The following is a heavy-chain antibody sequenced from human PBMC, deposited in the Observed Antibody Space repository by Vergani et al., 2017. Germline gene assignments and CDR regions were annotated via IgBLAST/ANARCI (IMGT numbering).Heavy chain of an antibody. CDR2: ISGDSGET. V-gene: IGHV3-23*01. J-gene: IGHJ4*02. Sequence: EVQLLESGGEVVKPGGSLRVSCAASGFTFSNYAMSWVRQTPGKGLEWVSVISGDSGETEYGDSVKGRFVISRDNSKNMIYLEMKSLRGEDTAVYFCAKSTSRLPAAVTEFDHWGQGTRVTVSS. CDR3: AKSTSRLPAAVTEFDH. D-gene: IGHD6-13*01. CDR1: GFTFSNYA.